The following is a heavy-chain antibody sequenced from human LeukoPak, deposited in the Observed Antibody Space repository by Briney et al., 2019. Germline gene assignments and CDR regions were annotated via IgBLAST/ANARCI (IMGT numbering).Heavy chain of an antibody. D-gene: IGHD5-18*01. CDR2: IRSKAYGGTT. Sequence: GGSLRLSCTASGFTFGDYDMSWFRQAPGKGLEWVGFIRSKAYGGTTEYAASVKGRFTISRDDSKSIAYLQMNSLKTEDTAVYYCTRDDPRIQLDAFDIWGQGTMVTVSS. V-gene: IGHV3-49*03. J-gene: IGHJ3*02. CDR1: GFTFGDYD. CDR3: TRDDPRIQLDAFDI.